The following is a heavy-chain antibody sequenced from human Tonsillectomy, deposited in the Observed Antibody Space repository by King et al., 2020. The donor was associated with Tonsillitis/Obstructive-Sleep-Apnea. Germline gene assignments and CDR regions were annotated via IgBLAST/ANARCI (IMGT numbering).Heavy chain of an antibody. D-gene: IGHD6-19*01. V-gene: IGHV3-33*01. Sequence: QLVQSGGGVVQPGRSLRLSCVASGFTFSGSGMHWVRQAPGKGLECVSGIWYDGSNKYYAYSVKGRFTISRDNSKNTLYLQINSLRAEDTAVYYCARKGYSSGWYYFDYWGQGTLVTVSS. CDR3: ARKGYSSGWYYFDY. CDR1: GFTFSGSG. CDR2: IWYDGSNK. J-gene: IGHJ4*02.